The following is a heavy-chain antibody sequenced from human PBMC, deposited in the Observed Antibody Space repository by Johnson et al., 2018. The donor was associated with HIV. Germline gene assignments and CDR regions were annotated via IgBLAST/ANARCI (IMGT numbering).Heavy chain of an antibody. D-gene: IGHD1-26*01. V-gene: IGHV3-66*02. Sequence: EVQLVESGGGLAQPGGSLRLSCAASGITVSSNYMSWVRQAPGKGLEWVSVIYSGGSTYYADAVKGRFTISRDNSKNTLYLQMNSLRTEDTAVYYCAKDWGFVGATPAFDIWGQGTMVTVSS. CDR1: GITVSSNY. CDR2: IYSGGST. J-gene: IGHJ3*02. CDR3: AKDWGFVGATPAFDI.